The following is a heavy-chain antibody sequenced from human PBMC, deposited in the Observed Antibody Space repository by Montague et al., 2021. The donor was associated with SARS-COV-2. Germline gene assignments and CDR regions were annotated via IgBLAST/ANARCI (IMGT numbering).Heavy chain of an antibody. Sequence: SETLSLTCVVPDVSLSSSTWWSWVRQSPGKGLEWVGETYLSGFTQYNPSVKSRVTISLDDSRSQFSLRLTSVTAADTAVYFCARGGLGNRGFDYWGQGALVTVPS. J-gene: IGHJ4*02. D-gene: IGHD3/OR15-3a*01. CDR1: DVSLSSSTW. CDR2: TYLSGFT. V-gene: IGHV4-4*02. CDR3: ARGGLGNRGFDY.